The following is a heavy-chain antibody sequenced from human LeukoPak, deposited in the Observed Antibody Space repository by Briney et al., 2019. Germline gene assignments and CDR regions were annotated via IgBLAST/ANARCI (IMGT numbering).Heavy chain of an antibody. J-gene: IGHJ4*02. D-gene: IGHD1-26*01. V-gene: IGHV3-23*01. CDR2: ISGSGGST. Sequence: GGTLRLSCAASGFTLSSYGMSWVRQAPGKGLEWVSAISGSGGSTYYADSVKGRFTISRDNSKNTLYLHMNSLRVEDTAVYFCAKDDVGDLNLIDCWGQGTLVTVSS. CDR3: AKDDVGDLNLIDC. CDR1: GFTLSSYG.